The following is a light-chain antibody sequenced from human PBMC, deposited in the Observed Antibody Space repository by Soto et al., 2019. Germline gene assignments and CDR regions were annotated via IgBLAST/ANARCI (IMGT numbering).Light chain of an antibody. CDR3: AAWDDSLNGPV. J-gene: IGLJ2*01. Sequence: QSVLTQPPSASGTPGQRVTISCSGSSSNIGSNAVNWYQQLPGTAPKLLIYRNNQRPSGVPDRFSASKSGTSASLAISGLQSEDEADYYCAAWDDSLNGPVFGGGTPLTVL. V-gene: IGLV1-44*01. CDR1: SSNIGSNA. CDR2: RNN.